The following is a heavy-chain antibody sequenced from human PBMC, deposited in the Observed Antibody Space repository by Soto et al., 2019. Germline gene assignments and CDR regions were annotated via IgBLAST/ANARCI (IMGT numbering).Heavy chain of an antibody. CDR2: INAGNGNT. CDR1: GYTFTSYA. CDR3: ARSIVVVTALDY. V-gene: IGHV1-3*01. Sequence: QVQLVQSGAEAKKPGASVKVSCKASGYTFTSYAMHWVRQAPGQRLEWMGWINAGNGNTKYSQKFQGRVTITRDTSASTAYMELSSLRSEDTAVYYCARSIVVVTALDYWGPGTLGTVSS. D-gene: IGHD2-21*02. J-gene: IGHJ4*02.